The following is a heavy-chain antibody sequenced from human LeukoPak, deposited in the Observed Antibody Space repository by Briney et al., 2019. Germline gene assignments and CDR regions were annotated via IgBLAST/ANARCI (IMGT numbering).Heavy chain of an antibody. CDR3: AREIVRTATTGGYFHT. V-gene: IGHV3-30*04. Sequence: PGTSLRLSCAASGFAFSSDPMHWVRQTPDKGLEWVALISKDGRLKTYADFVKGRFTISRDNSKNILSLQMNSLAAGDTAIYYCAREIVRTATTGGYFHTWGQGTLVTVSS. D-gene: IGHD2-21*02. J-gene: IGHJ4*02. CDR1: GFAFSSDP. CDR2: ISKDGRLK.